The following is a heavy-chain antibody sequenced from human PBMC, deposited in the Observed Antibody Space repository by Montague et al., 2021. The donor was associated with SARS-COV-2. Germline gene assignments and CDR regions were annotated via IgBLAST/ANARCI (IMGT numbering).Heavy chain of an antibody. V-gene: IGHV5-51*01. CDR1: GATYR. Sequence: QSVAEVKKPGESLKISCQGSGATYRIGWVRQMPGKGLEWIGIIFAGSSDTTYNPSLQGQVSISVDKSKSTAYLQWSSLKASDTGIYYCARAGAYDHPSPFDSWGPGTLVTVSS. D-gene: IGHD3-22*01. J-gene: IGHJ4*02. CDR3: ARAGAYDHPSPFDS. CDR2: IFAGSSDT.